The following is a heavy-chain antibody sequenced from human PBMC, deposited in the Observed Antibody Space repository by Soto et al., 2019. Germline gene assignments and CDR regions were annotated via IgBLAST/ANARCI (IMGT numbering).Heavy chain of an antibody. CDR2: ILVDGRA. Sequence: GGYLRLSCAASGFICSSYDMSWVRQAPGRGLEWVSTILVDGRAFYVDSVRGRFTISRDTSKNTVYLQMNSLTAGDTALYYCAKATATGGGAFDICGQGTM. D-gene: IGHD2-8*02. J-gene: IGHJ3*02. CDR1: GFICSSYD. V-gene: IGHV3-23*01. CDR3: AKATATGGGAFDI.